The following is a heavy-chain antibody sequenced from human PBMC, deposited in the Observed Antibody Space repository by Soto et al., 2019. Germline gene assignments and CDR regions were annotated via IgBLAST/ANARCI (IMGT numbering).Heavy chain of an antibody. D-gene: IGHD2-2*01. CDR3: AHITRPAGQGSSTSCCHPELDY. Sequence: SGPTLVNPTQTLTLTCTFSGFSLSTSGVGVGWIRQPPGKALEWLALIYWDDDKRYSPSLKSRLTITKDTSKNQVVLTMTNMDPVDTATYYCAHITRPAGQGSSTSCCHPELDYWGQGTLVTVSS. V-gene: IGHV2-5*02. J-gene: IGHJ4*02. CDR2: IYWDDDK. CDR1: GFSLSTSGVG.